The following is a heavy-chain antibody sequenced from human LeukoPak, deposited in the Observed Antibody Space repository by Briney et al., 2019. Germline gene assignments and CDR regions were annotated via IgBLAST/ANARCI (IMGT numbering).Heavy chain of an antibody. CDR3: AKHGEAYGDSKTDY. J-gene: IGHJ4*02. CDR1: GFTFSSYS. Sequence: PGGSLRLSCAASGFTFSSYSMNWVRQAPGKGLEWVSVISSSGGTTYHADSVKGRFTISRDNSKNTVYLQMNGLRAEDTAIYYCAKHGEAYGDSKTDYWGQGTLVTVSS. CDR2: ISSSGGTT. V-gene: IGHV3-23*01. D-gene: IGHD4-17*01.